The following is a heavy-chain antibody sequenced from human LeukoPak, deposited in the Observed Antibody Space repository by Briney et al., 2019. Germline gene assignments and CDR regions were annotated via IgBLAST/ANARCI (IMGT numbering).Heavy chain of an antibody. J-gene: IGHJ5*02. V-gene: IGHV1-2*02. D-gene: IGHD6-6*01. CDR2: INPNSGDT. CDR3: ARRSTSSWSWFDP. Sequence: ASVEVSCKASGYTFTGYYMHWVRQAPGQGLEWMGWINPNSGDTNYAQKFQGRVTMTRDTSISTAYMELSSLRSDDTAVYYCARRSTSSWSWFDPWGQGTLVTVSS. CDR1: GYTFTGYY.